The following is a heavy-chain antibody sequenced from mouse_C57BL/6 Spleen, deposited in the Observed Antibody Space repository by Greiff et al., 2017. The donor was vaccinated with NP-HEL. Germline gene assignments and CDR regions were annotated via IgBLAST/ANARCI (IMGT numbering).Heavy chain of an antibody. CDR1: GYAFSSSW. CDR3: ARKSPHYYGSLDY. Sequence: VQLQESGPELVKPGASVKISCKASGYAFSSSWMNWVKQRPGQGLEWIGRIYPGDGDTNYNGKFKGKATLTADKSSSTAYMQLSSLTSEDSAVYFCARKSPHYYGSLDYWGQGTTLTVSS. CDR2: IYPGDGDT. V-gene: IGHV1-82*01. D-gene: IGHD1-1*01. J-gene: IGHJ2*01.